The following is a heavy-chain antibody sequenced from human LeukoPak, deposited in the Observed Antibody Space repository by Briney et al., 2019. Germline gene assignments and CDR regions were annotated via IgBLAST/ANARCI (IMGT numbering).Heavy chain of an antibody. D-gene: IGHD3-10*01. CDR1: GFTVSSND. CDR2: IYSGGST. J-gene: IGHJ6*03. Sequence: GGSLRLSCAASGFTVSSNDMSWVRQAPGKGLEWVSVIYSGGSTYYADSVKGRFTISRDNSKNTLYLQMNSLRAEDTAVYYCARLDYYGSGRGLYYYYFMDVWGKGTTVTISS. CDR3: ARLDYYGSGRGLYYYYFMDV. V-gene: IGHV3-66*04.